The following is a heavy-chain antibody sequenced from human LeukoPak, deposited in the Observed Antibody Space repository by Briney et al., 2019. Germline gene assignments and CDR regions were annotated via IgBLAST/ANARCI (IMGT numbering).Heavy chain of an antibody. CDR3: ARDPYSGTYGDTYYYYMDV. V-gene: IGHV3-21*01. Sequence: GGSLRLPCVASGFTFNTYNMNWVRQAPGKGLEWVSSITSSSSYIYYADSVKGRFTISRDNAKSSLYLQMNSLRAEDTAVYYCARDPYSGTYGDTYYYYMDVWGKGTTVTISS. J-gene: IGHJ6*03. D-gene: IGHD1-26*01. CDR2: ITSSSSYI. CDR1: GFTFNTYN.